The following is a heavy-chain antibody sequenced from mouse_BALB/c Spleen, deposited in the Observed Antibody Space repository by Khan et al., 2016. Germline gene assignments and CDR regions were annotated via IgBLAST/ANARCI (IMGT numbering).Heavy chain of an antibody. CDR1: GFNIKDTY. CDR3: ARSYDGSYAMVY. D-gene: IGHD2-10*01. Sequence: VQLQQPGAELVKPGASVKLSCTASGFNIKDTYMHWVKQRPEQGLEWIGRIDPANGNTKYDPKFQGKATITADTSSNTAYLQLSSLTSEDTAVYYCARSYDGSYAMVYWGQEATVTVSS. J-gene: IGHJ4*01. CDR2: IDPANGNT. V-gene: IGHV14-3*02.